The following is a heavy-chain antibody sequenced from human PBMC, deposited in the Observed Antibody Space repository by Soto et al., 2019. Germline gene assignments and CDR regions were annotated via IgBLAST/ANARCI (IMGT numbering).Heavy chain of an antibody. CDR2: ISSSGSPI. Sequence: EVQLVESGGGLVQPGGSLRLSCAASGFTFSSYWMSWVRQAPGKGLEWVSYISSSGSPIYYADSVKGRFTISRDNAKNSLYLQMNSLRDEDTAVYYCARVYSYGLDVWGQGTTVTVSS. J-gene: IGHJ6*02. D-gene: IGHD2-8*01. CDR3: ARVYSYGLDV. CDR1: GFTFSSYW. V-gene: IGHV3-48*02.